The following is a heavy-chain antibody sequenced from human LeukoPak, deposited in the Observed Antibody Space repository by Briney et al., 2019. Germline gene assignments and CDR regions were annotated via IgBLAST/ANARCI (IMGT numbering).Heavy chain of an antibody. CDR1: GFTFSSYG. J-gene: IGHJ6*02. V-gene: IGHV3-33*01. Sequence: GRSLRLSCAASGFTFSSYGMHRVRQAPGKGLEWVAVIWYDGSNKCYADSVKGRFTISRDNSKNTLYLQMNSLRAEDTAVYYCAGDYGEYYYGMDVWGQGTTVTVSS. CDR2: IWYDGSNK. CDR3: AGDYGEYYYGMDV. D-gene: IGHD4-17*01.